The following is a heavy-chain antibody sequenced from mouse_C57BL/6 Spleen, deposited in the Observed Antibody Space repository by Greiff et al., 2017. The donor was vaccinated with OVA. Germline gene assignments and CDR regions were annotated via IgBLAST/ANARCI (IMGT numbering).Heavy chain of an antibody. V-gene: IGHV5-4*01. D-gene: IGHD1-1*01. CDR1: GFTFSSYA. CDR2: ISDGGSCT. J-gene: IGHJ3*01. Sequence: EVQLQESGGGLVKPGGSLKLSCEASGFTFSSYAMTWVRQTPEKRLEWVATISDGGSCTNYPDNVKGRFTLSRDNAKNNLYMQMSPLKSEDTAMYYCASAIDSDYGCYCGGFAYWGQGTLVTVSA. CDR3: ASAIDSDYGCYCGGFAY.